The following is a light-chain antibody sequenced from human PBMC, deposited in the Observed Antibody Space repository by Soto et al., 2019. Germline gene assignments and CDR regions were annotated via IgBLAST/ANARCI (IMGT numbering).Light chain of an antibody. CDR2: GTS. J-gene: IGKJ1*01. V-gene: IGKV3-20*01. CDR1: QSINGNY. Sequence: EIVLTQSPGTLSLSPGGRATLSCRASQSINGNYLHWYQQKPGQAPRLLIFGTSSRATGIPDRFIGGGSGTDFTLTISRLEPEDFAVYYCQQCGSLPGTFGQGTKVESK. CDR3: QQCGSLPGT.